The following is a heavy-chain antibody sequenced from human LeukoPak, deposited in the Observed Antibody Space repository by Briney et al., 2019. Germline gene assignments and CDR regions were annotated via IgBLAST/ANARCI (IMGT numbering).Heavy chain of an antibody. CDR3: ARGRRDGYTLYYMDV. V-gene: IGHV4-34*01. Sequence: TPSETLSLTCAVYGGSFSGYYWSWIRQPPGKGLEWIGEINHSGSTYYNPSVKSRVTISVDTSKNQFSLKLSSVTAADTAVYYCARGRRDGYTLYYMDVWGKGTTVTISS. J-gene: IGHJ6*03. CDR1: GGSFSGYY. D-gene: IGHD5-24*01. CDR2: INHSGST.